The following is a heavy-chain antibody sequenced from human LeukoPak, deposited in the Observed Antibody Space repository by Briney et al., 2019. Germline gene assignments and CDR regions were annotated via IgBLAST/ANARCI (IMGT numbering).Heavy chain of an antibody. CDR3: AKFTRTLVRGALVN. CDR1: GFTFSTYA. J-gene: IGHJ4*02. D-gene: IGHD3-10*01. V-gene: IGHV3-23*01. CDR2: IGGSGGST. Sequence: GGSLRLSCAASGFTFSTYAMSWVRQAPGKGLEWVSAIGGSGGSTYYADSVKGRFTISRDDSKNTLYLQMNSLRAEDTAIYYCAKFTRTLVRGALVNWGQGTLVTVSS.